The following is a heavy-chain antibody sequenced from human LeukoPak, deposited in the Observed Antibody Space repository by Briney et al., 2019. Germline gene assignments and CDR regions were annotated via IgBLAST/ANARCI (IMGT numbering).Heavy chain of an antibody. J-gene: IGHJ4*02. V-gene: IGHV1-69*13. CDR3: ARDGSLYYSDY. Sequence: ASVKVSCKDSGGTFSSYAISWVRQAPGQGLEWMGGIIPIFGTANYAQKFQGRVTITADESTSTAYMELSSLRSEDTAVYYCARDGSLYYSDYWGQGTLVTVSS. CDR2: IIPIFGTA. CDR1: GGTFSSYA.